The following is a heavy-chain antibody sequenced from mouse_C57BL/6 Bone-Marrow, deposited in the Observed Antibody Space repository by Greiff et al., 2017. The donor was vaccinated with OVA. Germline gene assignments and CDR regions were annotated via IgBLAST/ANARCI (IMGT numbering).Heavy chain of an antibody. D-gene: IGHD2-3*01. CDR1: GYTFTEYT. J-gene: IGHJ2*01. Sequence: QVQLKESGAELVKPGASVKLSCKASGYTFTEYTIHWVKQRSGQGLEWIGWFYPGSGSIKYNEKFKDKATLTADKSSSTVYMELSRLTSEDSAVYFCARHEDDGYYLYYFDYWGQGTTLTVSS. V-gene: IGHV1-62-2*01. CDR2: FYPGSGSI. CDR3: ARHEDDGYYLYYFDY.